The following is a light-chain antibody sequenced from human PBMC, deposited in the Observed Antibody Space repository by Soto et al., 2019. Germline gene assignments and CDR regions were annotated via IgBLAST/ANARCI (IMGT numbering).Light chain of an antibody. CDR3: QQYNNWPRGT. V-gene: IGKV3-15*01. Sequence: EIVMTQSPATLSVSQGKRPPPSSRAGRGLRANLAWYQQKPGQAPRLLIYGASTRATGIPARFSGSGSGTEFTLTISSLQSEDFAVYYCQQYNNWPRGTFGQGTKLEIK. CDR2: GAS. J-gene: IGKJ2*02. CDR1: RGLRAN.